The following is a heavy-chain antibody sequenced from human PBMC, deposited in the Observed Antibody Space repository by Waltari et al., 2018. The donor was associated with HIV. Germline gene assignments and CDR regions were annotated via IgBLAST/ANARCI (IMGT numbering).Heavy chain of an antibody. V-gene: IGHV4-39*01. J-gene: IGHJ4*02. CDR2: IYYRGST. D-gene: IGHD3-9*01. CDR1: GGSISSSSYY. CDR3: ARQGGYDILTGYYTYFDY. Sequence: QLQLQESGPGLVKPSETLSLTCTVSGGSISSSSYYWGWIRQPPGKGLEWIGSIYYRGSTYYNPSLKSRVTISVDTSKNQFSLKLSSVTAADTAVYYCARQGGYDILTGYYTYFDYWGQGTLVTVSS.